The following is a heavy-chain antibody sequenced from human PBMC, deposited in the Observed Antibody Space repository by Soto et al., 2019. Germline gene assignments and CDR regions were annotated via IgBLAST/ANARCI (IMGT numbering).Heavy chain of an antibody. Sequence: GGSLRLSCAASGFTLSSYEMNWVRQAPGKGLEWVSYISSSGSTIYYADSVKGRFTISRDNAKNSLYLQMNSLRAEDTAVYYCARDLGYSSSWYYFDYWGQGTLVTVSS. CDR2: ISSSGSTI. CDR3: ARDLGYSSSWYYFDY. D-gene: IGHD6-13*01. CDR1: GFTLSSYE. J-gene: IGHJ4*02. V-gene: IGHV3-48*03.